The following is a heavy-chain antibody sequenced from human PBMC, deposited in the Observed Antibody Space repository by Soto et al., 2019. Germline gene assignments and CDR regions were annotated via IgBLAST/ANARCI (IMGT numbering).Heavy chain of an antibody. CDR2: INQDGSEE. CDR3: ARFFRNSPTDD. CDR1: GFTFSTYW. Sequence: GGSLRLSCAASGFTFSTYWMSWVRQAPGKGLEWVANINQDGSEEYYVDSVKGRFTISRDNAKNSLFLQMNSLRVEDTAIYYCARFFRNSPTDDWGQGTLVTVSS. J-gene: IGHJ4*02. V-gene: IGHV3-7*01. D-gene: IGHD5-18*01.